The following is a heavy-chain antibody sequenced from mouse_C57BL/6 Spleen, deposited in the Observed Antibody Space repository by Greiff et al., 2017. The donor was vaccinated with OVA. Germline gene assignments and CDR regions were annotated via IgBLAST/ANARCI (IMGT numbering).Heavy chain of an antibody. CDR3: ARRGLRYWYCDV. D-gene: IGHD1-1*01. V-gene: IGHV1-72*01. CDR1: GYTFTSYW. J-gene: IGHJ1*03. CDR2: IDPNSGGT. Sequence: QVQLQQPGAELVKPGASVKLSCKASGYTFTSYWLHWVKQRPGRGLAWIGRIDPNSGGTTYNEKFKSTAPLTVDKPSSTAYRQLSSLTTEDSAVYYCARRGLRYWYCDVWGTGTTVTVSS.